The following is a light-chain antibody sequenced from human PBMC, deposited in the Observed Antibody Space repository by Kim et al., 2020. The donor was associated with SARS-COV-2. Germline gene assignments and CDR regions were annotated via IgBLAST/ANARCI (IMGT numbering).Light chain of an antibody. V-gene: IGLV2-14*03. CDR2: DVS. Sequence: PGQSITMSCTGTSMDVGDFNYVSWYQLHPGKAPQLIISDVSQRPSGVSNRFSGSKSGNTASLTISGLQAEDEADYYCSSYTSSSTLFGGGTQLTVL. J-gene: IGLJ2*01. CDR3: SSYTSSSTL. CDR1: SMDVGDFNY.